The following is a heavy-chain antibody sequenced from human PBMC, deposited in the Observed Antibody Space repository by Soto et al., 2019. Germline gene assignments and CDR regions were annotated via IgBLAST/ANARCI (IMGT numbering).Heavy chain of an antibody. D-gene: IGHD2-2*01. V-gene: IGHV1-2*02. Sequence: ASVKVSWKASGYSFTGYCLHWLRQAPGQGLEWMGWINPHSGGTNYAQKFQGRVTMTRDTSISTAYMELSSLRSDDTAVYYCARDRHDQLPSNNWFDPWGQGTLVNVSS. CDR2: INPHSGGT. CDR1: GYSFTGYC. CDR3: ARDRHDQLPSNNWFDP. J-gene: IGHJ5*02.